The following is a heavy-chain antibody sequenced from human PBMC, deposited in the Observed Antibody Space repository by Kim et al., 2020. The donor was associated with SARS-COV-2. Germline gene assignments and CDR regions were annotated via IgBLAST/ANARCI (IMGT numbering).Heavy chain of an antibody. CDR2: ILXMVDIP. CDR1: GGTFSNYA. J-gene: IGHJ4*02. Sequence: SVKVSCKASGGTFSNYAVNWVRQAPGQGLEWMGRILXMVDIPNYARNFQGRLTXTADXSTSTADMELXGLTSADTAVYYCARGGQVVNDGRXTLTPYAHWGQGALVTVSS. D-gene: IGHD2-2*01. CDR3: ARGGQVVNDGRXTLTPYAH. V-gene: IGHV1-69*04.